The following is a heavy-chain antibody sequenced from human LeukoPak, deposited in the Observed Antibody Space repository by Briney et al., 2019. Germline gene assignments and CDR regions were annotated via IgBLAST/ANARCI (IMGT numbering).Heavy chain of an antibody. D-gene: IGHD4-17*01. CDR2: IYYSGST. J-gene: IGHJ4*02. Sequence: SQTLSLTCTVSGGSISSGDYYWSWIRQLPGKGLEWIGYIYYSGSTYYNPSLKSRVTISVDTSKNHFSLKLYSVTAADTAVYYCARHTSYGGNSAFGDWGQGTLVTVSS. V-gene: IGHV4-30-4*01. CDR1: GGSISSGDYY. CDR3: ARHTSYGGNSAFGD.